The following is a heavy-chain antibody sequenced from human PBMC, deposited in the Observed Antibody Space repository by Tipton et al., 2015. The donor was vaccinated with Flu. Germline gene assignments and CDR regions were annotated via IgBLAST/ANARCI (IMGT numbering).Heavy chain of an antibody. CDR3: VRDGELGEYGMDV. CDR1: GGSISSGGYY. CDR2: IYYSGST. V-gene: IGHV4-31*03. J-gene: IGHJ6*02. D-gene: IGHD3-10*01. Sequence: LRLSCTVSGGSISSGGYYWSWIRQHPGKGLEWIGYIYYSGSTYYNPSLKSRVTISVDTSKNQFSLKLSSVTAADTAVYYCVRDGELGEYGMDVWGQGTTVTVSS.